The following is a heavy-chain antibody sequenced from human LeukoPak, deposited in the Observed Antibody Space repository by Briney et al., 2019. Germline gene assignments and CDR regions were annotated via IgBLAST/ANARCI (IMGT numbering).Heavy chain of an antibody. CDR3: ARHLTTGIFGVVIMGDFDY. CDR1: GGSISSGGYY. CDR2: IYYSGST. D-gene: IGHD3-3*01. J-gene: IGHJ4*02. V-gene: IGHV4-39*01. Sequence: SETLSLTCTVSGGSISSGGYYWSWIRQPPGKGLEWIGSIYYSGSTYYNPSLKSRVTISVDTSKNQFSLKLSSVTAADTAVYYSARHLTTGIFGVVIMGDFDYWGQGTLVTVSS.